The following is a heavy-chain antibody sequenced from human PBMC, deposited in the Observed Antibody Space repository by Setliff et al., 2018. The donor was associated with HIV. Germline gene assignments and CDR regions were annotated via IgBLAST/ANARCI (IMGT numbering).Heavy chain of an antibody. J-gene: IGHJ4*02. CDR2: IWHDGNNK. CDR3: ARGMKVPAAMGYYFAN. CDR1: GFIFSGYG. D-gene: IGHD2-2*01. Sequence: PGGSLRLSCAASGFIFSGYGMHWVRQAPGKGLEWVAVIWHDGNNKYYADSVKGRFTISRDNSNNTLYLQMNGLRAEDTAVYYCARGMKVPAAMGYYFANWGQGTLVTVSS. V-gene: IGHV3-33*01.